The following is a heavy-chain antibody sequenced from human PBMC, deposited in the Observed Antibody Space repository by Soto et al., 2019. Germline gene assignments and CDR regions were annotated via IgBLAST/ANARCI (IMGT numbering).Heavy chain of an antibody. V-gene: IGHV3-48*02. Sequence: GGSLRLSCAASGFTFSSYSMNWVRQAPGRGLEWVSYISSSSSTIYYADSVKGRFTISRDNAKNSLYLQMNSLRDEDTAVYYCAGATISIFGVVMLDVWGQGTTVTVSS. J-gene: IGHJ6*02. CDR1: GFTFSSYS. CDR2: ISSSSSTI. CDR3: AGATISIFGVVMLDV. D-gene: IGHD3-3*01.